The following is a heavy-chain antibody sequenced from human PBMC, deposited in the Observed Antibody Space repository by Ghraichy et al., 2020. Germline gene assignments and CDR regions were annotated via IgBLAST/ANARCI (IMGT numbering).Heavy chain of an antibody. CDR2: ISYDGSNK. J-gene: IGHJ6*02. CDR1: GFTFSSYG. Sequence: GGSLRLSCAASGFTFSSYGMNWVRQAPGKGLEWVAVISYDGSNKYYADSVKGRFTISRDNSKNTLYLQMNSLRAEDTAVYYCAKESRGMDVWGQGTTVTVSS. CDR3: AKESRGMDV. V-gene: IGHV3-30*18.